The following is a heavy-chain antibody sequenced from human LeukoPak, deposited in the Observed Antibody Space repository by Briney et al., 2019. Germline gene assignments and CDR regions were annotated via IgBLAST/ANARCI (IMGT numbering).Heavy chain of an antibody. Sequence: SETLSLTCTVSGGSISSYYWSWIRQPPGKGLEWIGEINHSGSTNYNPSLKSRVTISADTFQNHFSLIVTSLTAADTAVYYCATAPILRGEGGEHYRCGMDVWGQGTTVIVSS. J-gene: IGHJ6*02. CDR3: ATAPILRGEGGEHYRCGMDV. CDR1: GGSISSYY. D-gene: IGHD2-2*02. V-gene: IGHV4-34*01. CDR2: INHSGST.